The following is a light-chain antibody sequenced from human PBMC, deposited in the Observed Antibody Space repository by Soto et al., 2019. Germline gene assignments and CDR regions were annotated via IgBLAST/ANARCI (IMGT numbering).Light chain of an antibody. V-gene: IGKV3-15*01. J-gene: IGKJ3*01. CDR3: QQYNNWPKA. Sequence: EIVMTQSPATLSVSPGERATLSCRASQSVSSNLAWYQQKPGQAPRLLIYGASTRATGIPARFSGSGSGTEFTLTFSSLQSEDFAVYYWQQYNNWPKAFGPGTKVDIK. CDR2: GAS. CDR1: QSVSSN.